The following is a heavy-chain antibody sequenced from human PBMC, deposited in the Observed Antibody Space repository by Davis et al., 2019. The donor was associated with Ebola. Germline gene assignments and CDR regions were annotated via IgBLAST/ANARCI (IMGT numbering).Heavy chain of an antibody. CDR3: ARCGGDCYGLDY. CDR1: GGSISSYY. Sequence: SETLSLTCTVSGGSISSYYWTWIRQPPGKGLEWIGYIYYSGSTNYNPSLKSRLTISVDTSKNQFSLKLSSVTAADTAVYFCARCGGDCYGLDYWGQGTLVTVSS. J-gene: IGHJ4*02. V-gene: IGHV4-59*08. CDR2: IYYSGST. D-gene: IGHD2-21*02.